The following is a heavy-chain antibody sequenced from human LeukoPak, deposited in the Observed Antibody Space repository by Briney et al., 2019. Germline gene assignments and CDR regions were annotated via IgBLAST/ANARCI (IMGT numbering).Heavy chain of an antibody. Sequence: GGSLRLSCAASGFTFSSYAMHWVRQAPGTGLEWVAVISDDGSNKYYADSVNGRFTISRDNFKNTLYLQMNTLREEDTTVYYCARAPGRIVVVSTRRPADYWGQGTLVTVSS. V-gene: IGHV3-30*04. D-gene: IGHD3-22*01. CDR3: ARAPGRIVVVSTRRPADY. CDR1: GFTFSSYA. CDR2: ISDDGSNK. J-gene: IGHJ4*02.